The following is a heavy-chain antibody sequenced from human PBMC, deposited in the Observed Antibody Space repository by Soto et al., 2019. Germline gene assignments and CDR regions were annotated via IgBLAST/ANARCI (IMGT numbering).Heavy chain of an antibody. D-gene: IGHD3-10*01. CDR2: IYTSGST. J-gene: IGHJ6*02. Sequence: SETLSLTCTVSGGSISSYNWSWIRQPAGKGLEWIGRIYTSGSTNYNPSLKSRVTMSVDTSKNQFSLKLSSVTAADTAVYYCARGNSGRLDYYGMDVWGQGTTVTVAS. CDR1: GGSISSYN. CDR3: ARGNSGRLDYYGMDV. V-gene: IGHV4-4*07.